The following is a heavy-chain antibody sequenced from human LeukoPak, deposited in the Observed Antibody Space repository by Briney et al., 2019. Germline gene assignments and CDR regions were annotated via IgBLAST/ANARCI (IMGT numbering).Heavy chain of an antibody. J-gene: IGHJ5*02. Sequence: SETLSLTCTVSGGSIGSGTYYWGWIRQSPGKGLEWIGSIYCGSTNYNPSLKSRVTISVDTSKNQFSLKLSSVTAADTAVYYCARVGNPLVTVFAWFDPWGQGTLVTVSS. CDR1: GGSIGSGTYY. D-gene: IGHD3-3*01. CDR2: IYCGST. CDR3: ARVGNPLVTVFAWFDP. V-gene: IGHV4-39*07.